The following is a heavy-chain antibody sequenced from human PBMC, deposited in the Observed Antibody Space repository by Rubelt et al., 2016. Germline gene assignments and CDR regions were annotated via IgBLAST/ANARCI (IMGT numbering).Heavy chain of an antibody. D-gene: IGHD3-10*01. V-gene: IGHV4-34*01. CDR1: GGSFSGYY. Sequence: QVQLQQWGAGLLKPSETLSLTCAVYGGSFSGYYWSWIRQPPGKGLEWIGEINHSGSTNYNPSLKSRVTISVDTSKNQFSLKLSSVTAADTAVYYCARRSTRLVRGVIGTFDPWGQGTLVTVSS. CDR2: INHSGST. J-gene: IGHJ5*02. CDR3: ARRSTRLVRGVIGTFDP.